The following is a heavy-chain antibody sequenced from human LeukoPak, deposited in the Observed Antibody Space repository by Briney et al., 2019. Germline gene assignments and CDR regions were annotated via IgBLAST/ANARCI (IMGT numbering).Heavy chain of an antibody. Sequence: GGSLRLSCAASGFTFSSYAMHWVRQAPGKGLEYVSAISSNGGSTYYANSVKGRFTISRDNSKNTLYLQMGSLRAEDMAVYYCARDDHEYSSSLIDYWGQGTLVTVSS. J-gene: IGHJ4*02. CDR1: GFTFSSYA. CDR2: ISSNGGST. D-gene: IGHD6-6*01. CDR3: ARDDHEYSSSLIDY. V-gene: IGHV3-64*01.